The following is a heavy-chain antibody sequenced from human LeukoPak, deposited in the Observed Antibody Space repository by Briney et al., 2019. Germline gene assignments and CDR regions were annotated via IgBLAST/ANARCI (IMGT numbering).Heavy chain of an antibody. J-gene: IGHJ3*02. CDR1: GYTFTSYY. Sequence: ASVKVSCKASGYTFTSYYMHGVRQAPGQGLGWVGIISPSGASTTYAQNFQGRVTMTRDMSTSTVYMELSSLKSEDTAVYYCARGSSRSPRDAFDIWGQGTMVAVSS. CDR2: ISPSGAST. CDR3: ARGSSRSPRDAFDI. V-gene: IGHV1-46*01.